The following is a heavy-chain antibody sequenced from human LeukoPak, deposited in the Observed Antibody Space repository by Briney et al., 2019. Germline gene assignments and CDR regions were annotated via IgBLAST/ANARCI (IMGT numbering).Heavy chain of an antibody. J-gene: IGHJ4*02. V-gene: IGHV3-72*01. CDR2: TRNKANSYTT. D-gene: IGHD6-13*01. CDR3: ARTAAAVPYYFDY. Sequence: GGSLRLSCAASGFSFMNAWMIWVRQAPGKGLEWVGRTRNKANSYTTEYAASVKGRFTISRDDSKNSLYLQMNSLKTEDTAVYYCARTAAAVPYYFDYWGQGTLVTVSS. CDR1: GFSFMNAW.